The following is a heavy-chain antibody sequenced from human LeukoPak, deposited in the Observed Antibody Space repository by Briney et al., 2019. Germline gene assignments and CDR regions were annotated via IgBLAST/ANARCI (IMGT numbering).Heavy chain of an antibody. Sequence: GGSLRLSCAASGFTFSSYAMSWVRQAPGKGLEWVSAISRSGGSTYYADSVKGRFTISRDNSKNTLYLQMNSLRAEDTAVYYCAKEGGSGELTPSYFDYWGQGTLVTVSS. D-gene: IGHD3-16*01. CDR1: GFTFSSYA. CDR3: AKEGGSGELTPSYFDY. V-gene: IGHV3-23*01. CDR2: ISRSGGST. J-gene: IGHJ4*02.